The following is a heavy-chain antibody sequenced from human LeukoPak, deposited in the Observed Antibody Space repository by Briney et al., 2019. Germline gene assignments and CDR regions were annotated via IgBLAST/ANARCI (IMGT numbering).Heavy chain of an antibody. J-gene: IGHJ3*02. CDR3: ARDSRRELLHAFDI. D-gene: IGHD1-26*01. Sequence: SETLSLTCTVSGGSISTYYWSWLRQPPGKGLEWIAYIDYSASTNYNPSLKSRVTISVDTSKNQFSLKLRSVTAADTAVYYCARDSRRELLHAFDIWGQGTMVTVSS. CDR1: GGSISTYY. V-gene: IGHV4-59*01. CDR2: IDYSAST.